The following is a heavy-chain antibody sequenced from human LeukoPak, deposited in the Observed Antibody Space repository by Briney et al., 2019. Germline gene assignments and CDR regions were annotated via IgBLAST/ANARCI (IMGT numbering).Heavy chain of an antibody. J-gene: IGHJ6*03. CDR3: ARGVPDYYGSGRYYNGYHYYYYMHV. D-gene: IGHD3-10*01. CDR2: IYTSGST. CDR1: GDSISSYY. V-gene: IGHV4-4*07. Sequence: ASETLSLTCTVSGDSISSYYWSWIRQPAGKGLEWIGRIYTSGSTNYNPSLKSRVTMSVDTSKNQFSLNLTSVTAADTAVYYCARGVPDYYGSGRYYNGYHYYYYMHVWGKGTTVTISS.